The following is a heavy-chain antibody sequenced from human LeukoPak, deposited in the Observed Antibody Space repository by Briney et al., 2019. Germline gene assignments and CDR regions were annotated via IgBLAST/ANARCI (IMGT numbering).Heavy chain of an antibody. CDR2: INHSGST. Sequence: PSEALSLTCAVYGGSFSGYYWSWIRQPPGKGLEWIGEINHSGSTNYNPSLKSRVTISVDTSKNQFSLKLSSVTAADTAVYYCARVKRSSIVVVPAAPYYFDYWGQGTLVTVSS. CDR1: GGSFSGYY. J-gene: IGHJ4*02. V-gene: IGHV4-34*01. D-gene: IGHD2-2*01. CDR3: ARVKRSSIVVVPAAPYYFDY.